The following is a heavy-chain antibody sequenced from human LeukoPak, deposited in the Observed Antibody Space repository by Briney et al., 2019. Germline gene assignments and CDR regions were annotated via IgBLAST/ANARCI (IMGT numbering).Heavy chain of an antibody. CDR1: GYTFTSYG. J-gene: IGHJ4*02. CDR2: ISAYNGNT. CDR3: ARGVDLWFGEYLSWFDY. V-gene: IGHV1-18*01. Sequence: ASVKVSCKASGYTFTSYGISWVRQAPGQGLEWMGWISAYNGNTNYAQKLQGGVTMTTDTSTSTAYMELRSLRSDDTAVYYCARGVDLWFGEYLSWFDYWGQGTLVTVSS. D-gene: IGHD3-10*01.